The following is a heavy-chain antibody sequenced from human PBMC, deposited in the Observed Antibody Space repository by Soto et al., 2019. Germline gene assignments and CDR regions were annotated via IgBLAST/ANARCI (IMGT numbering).Heavy chain of an antibody. Sequence: ASVKVSCKASGYTFTSYYMHWVRRAPGQGLEWMGIINPSGGSTSYAQKFQGRVTMTRDTSTSTVYMELSSLRSEDTAVYYCARGNGACSTSCLSDAFDIWGQGTMVTVSS. D-gene: IGHD2-2*01. CDR1: GYTFTSYY. CDR3: ARGNGACSTSCLSDAFDI. V-gene: IGHV1-46*03. J-gene: IGHJ3*02. CDR2: INPSGGST.